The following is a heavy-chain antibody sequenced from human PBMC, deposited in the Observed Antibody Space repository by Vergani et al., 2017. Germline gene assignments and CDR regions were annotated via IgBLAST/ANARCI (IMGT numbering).Heavy chain of an antibody. Sequence: QVQLVQSGAEVKKPGASVKVSCKASGYTFTSYGISWVRQAPGQGLEWMGWISAYNGNTNYAQKLQGRVTMTTDTYTSTAYMELRSLRSDDTAVYYCERDRQYQLLSCYYYYGMDVWGQGTTVTVSS. CDR3: ERDRQYQLLSCYYYYGMDV. V-gene: IGHV1-18*01. CDR2: ISAYNGNT. CDR1: GYTFTSYG. J-gene: IGHJ6*02. D-gene: IGHD2-2*01.